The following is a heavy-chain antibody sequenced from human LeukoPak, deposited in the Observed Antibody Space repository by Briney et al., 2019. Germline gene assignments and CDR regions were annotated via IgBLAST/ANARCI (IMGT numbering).Heavy chain of an antibody. CDR3: AKDRGTWIQLWFFDY. CDR2: ISYDGSNK. Sequence: PGRSLRLSCAASGLTFSSYGMHWVRQAPGKGLEWVAVISYDGSNKYYADSVKGRFTISRDNSKNTLYLQMNSLRAEDTAVYYCAKDRGTWIQLWFFDYWGQGTLVTVSS. J-gene: IGHJ4*02. V-gene: IGHV3-30*18. CDR1: GLTFSSYG. D-gene: IGHD5-18*01.